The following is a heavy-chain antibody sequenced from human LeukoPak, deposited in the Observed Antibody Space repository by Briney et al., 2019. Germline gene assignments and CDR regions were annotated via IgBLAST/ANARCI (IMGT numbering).Heavy chain of an antibody. Sequence: GGSLRLSCAASGFAFSNSWMSWVRQTPGKGLEWVANINHEGGDIHYVDSVKSRFTISRDNAKDTLYLQMNSLRAEDTAVYYCAAYINWVAGDVWGQGTTVTVSS. CDR1: GFAFSNSW. CDR2: INHEGGDI. CDR3: AAYINWVAGDV. D-gene: IGHD1-1*01. V-gene: IGHV3-7*01. J-gene: IGHJ6*02.